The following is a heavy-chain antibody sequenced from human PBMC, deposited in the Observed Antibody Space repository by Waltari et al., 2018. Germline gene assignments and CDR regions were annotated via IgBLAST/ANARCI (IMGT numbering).Heavy chain of an antibody. D-gene: IGHD3-3*01. CDR3: ARGRAPYDFWSGYPFDY. CDR1: GGTFSSYA. CDR2: IIPIFGTA. Sequence: QVQLVQSGAEVKKPGSSVKVSCKASGGTFSSYAISWVRQAPGQGLEWMGRIIPIFGTANYAQKFQGRGTITADKSTSTADMELSSLRSEDTAVYYCARGRAPYDFWSGYPFDYWGQGTLVTVSS. V-gene: IGHV1-69*08. J-gene: IGHJ4*02.